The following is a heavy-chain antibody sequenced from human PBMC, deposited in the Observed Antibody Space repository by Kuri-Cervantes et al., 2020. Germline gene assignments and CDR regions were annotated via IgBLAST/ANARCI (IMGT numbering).Heavy chain of an antibody. D-gene: IGHD1-7*01. J-gene: IGHJ6*04. CDR1: GFSFSDYW. V-gene: IGHV3-69-1*01. CDR2: IGSGGL. CDR3: VRGDWNYAL. Sequence: GGSLRLSCAASGFSFSDYWMHWVRQAPGKGLEWVSSIGSGGLFYIASVKGRFTISRDNARGSVYLQMNSLGDEDTAIYYCVRGDWNYALWGKGTAVTVSS.